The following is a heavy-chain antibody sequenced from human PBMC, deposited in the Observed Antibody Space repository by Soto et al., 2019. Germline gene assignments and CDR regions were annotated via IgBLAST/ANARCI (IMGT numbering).Heavy chain of an antibody. D-gene: IGHD3-9*01. V-gene: IGHV3-66*01. J-gene: IGHJ4*02. CDR2: IYSGGST. Sequence: GGSLRLSCAASGFTVSSNYMSWVRQAPGKGLEWVSVIYSGGSTYYADSVKGRFTISRDNSKNTLYLQMNSLRAEDTAVYYCARVGYDILTGYFDYWGQGTLVTVSS. CDR1: GFTVSSNY. CDR3: ARVGYDILTGYFDY.